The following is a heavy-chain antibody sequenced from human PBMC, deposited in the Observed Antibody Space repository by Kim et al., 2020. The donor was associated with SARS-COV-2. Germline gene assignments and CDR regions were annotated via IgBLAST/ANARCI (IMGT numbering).Heavy chain of an antibody. J-gene: IGHJ4*02. D-gene: IGHD6-19*01. CDR3: ARGAGWVDS. CDR2: DFYSGTT. Sequence: SETLSLTCSISGGSITGHYWTWIRQPPGKGLQWIGYDFYSGTTDYNPSLQSRLTMSVDTSKMQFSLRLTSVTAADTAVYYCARGAGWVDSWGQGTLGTVS. CDR1: GGSITGHY. V-gene: IGHV4-59*11.